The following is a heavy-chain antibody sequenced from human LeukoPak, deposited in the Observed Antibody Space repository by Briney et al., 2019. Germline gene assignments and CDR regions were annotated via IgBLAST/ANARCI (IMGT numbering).Heavy chain of an antibody. Sequence: SGPTLVNPTQTPTLTCTFSGFSLSTRGVGVGWIRQPPGKALEWLALTYWDDDKRYSPYLKSRLTITKDTSKNQVVLIMTNMDPMDTATYYCARREVKLDYFDFWGQGALVTVSS. J-gene: IGHJ4*02. D-gene: IGHD1-1*01. CDR3: ARREVKLDYFDF. CDR1: GFSLSTRGVG. CDR2: TYWDDDK. V-gene: IGHV2-5*02.